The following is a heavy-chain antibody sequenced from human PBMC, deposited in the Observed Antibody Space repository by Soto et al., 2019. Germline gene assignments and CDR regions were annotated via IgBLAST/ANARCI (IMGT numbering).Heavy chain of an antibody. CDR3: ARDHGYSYGDRYYYMDV. D-gene: IGHD5-18*01. Sequence: QVQLLESGPGLVKPSGTLSLTCAVSSVSISSSRWWSWVRQPPGKGLEWIGEVYHDGSTNYNPSLRSRTALSVAKSKTQSSLELSSVTAGDTAVYYCARDHGYSYGDRYYYMDVCGKGTTVTVSS. CDR2: VYHDGST. J-gene: IGHJ6*03. V-gene: IGHV4-4*02. CDR1: SVSISSSRW.